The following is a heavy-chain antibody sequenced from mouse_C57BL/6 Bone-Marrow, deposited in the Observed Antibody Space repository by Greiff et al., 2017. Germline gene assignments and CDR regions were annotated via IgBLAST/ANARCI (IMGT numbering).Heavy chain of an antibody. CDR1: GYSFTDYN. J-gene: IGHJ4*01. CDR3: ARERYSPYYYAMDY. V-gene: IGHV1-39*01. Sequence: EVQLVESGPELVKPGASVQISCKASGYSFTDYNMNWVKQSNGKSLEWIGVINPTYGTTSYNQKFKGKATLTVDQSSSTAYMQLNSLTSEYSAVYYCARERYSPYYYAMDYWGQATSGTVSS. D-gene: IGHD2-12*01. CDR2: INPTYGTT.